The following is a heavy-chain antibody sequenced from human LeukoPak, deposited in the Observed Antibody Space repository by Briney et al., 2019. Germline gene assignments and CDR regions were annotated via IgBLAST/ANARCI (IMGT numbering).Heavy chain of an antibody. J-gene: IGHJ4*02. CDR3: ARASSVYDILTGYYPHNFDY. Sequence: GGSLRLSCAASGFTFSDYYMSWIRQAPGKGLEWVSYISSSGSTIYYADSVKSRFTISRDNAKNSLYLQMNSLRAEDTAVYYCARASSVYDILTGYYPHNFDYWGQGTLVTVSS. CDR2: ISSSGSTI. D-gene: IGHD3-9*01. V-gene: IGHV3-11*01. CDR1: GFTFSDYY.